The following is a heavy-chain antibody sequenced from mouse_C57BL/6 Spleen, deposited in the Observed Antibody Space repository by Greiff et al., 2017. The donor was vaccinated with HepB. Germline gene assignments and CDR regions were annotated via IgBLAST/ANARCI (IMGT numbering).Heavy chain of an antibody. CDR3: ARYGSSYHYYAMDY. CDR1: GYTFTSYW. V-gene: IGHV1-55*01. J-gene: IGHJ4*01. D-gene: IGHD1-1*01. Sequence: VQLQQSGAELVKPGASVKMSCKASGYTFTSYWITWVKQRPGQGLEWIGDIYPGSGSTNYNEKFKSKATLTVDTSSSTAYMQLSSLTSEDSAVYYCARYGSSYHYYAMDYWGQGTSVTVSS. CDR2: IYPGSGST.